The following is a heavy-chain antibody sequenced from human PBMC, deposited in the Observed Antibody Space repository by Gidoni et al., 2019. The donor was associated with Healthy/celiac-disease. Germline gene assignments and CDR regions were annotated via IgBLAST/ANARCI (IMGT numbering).Heavy chain of an antibody. CDR2: ISGSGGST. Sequence: EVQLLESGGGLVQPGGSLRLSCAASGFTFSSYAMSWVRQAPGKGLEWVSAISGSGGSTYYADSVKGRFTISRDNSKNTLYLQMNSLRAEDTAVYYCAKTWYFDWLSLYNWFDPWGQGTLVTVSS. J-gene: IGHJ5*02. CDR3: AKTWYFDWLSLYNWFDP. CDR1: GFTFSSYA. V-gene: IGHV3-23*01. D-gene: IGHD3-9*01.